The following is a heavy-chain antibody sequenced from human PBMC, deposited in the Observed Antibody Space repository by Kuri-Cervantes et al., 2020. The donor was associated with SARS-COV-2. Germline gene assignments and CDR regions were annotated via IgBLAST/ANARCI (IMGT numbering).Heavy chain of an antibody. Sequence: ESLKISCTVSGGSISSYYWSWIRQPPGKGLEWIGSIYYSGSTYYNPSLKSRVTISVDTSKNQFSLKLSSVTAADTAVYYCARLRLRLGELSHDYWGQGTLVTVSS. CDR2: IYYSGST. CDR3: ARLRLRLGELSHDY. D-gene: IGHD3-16*02. V-gene: IGHV4-59*12. CDR1: GGSISSYY. J-gene: IGHJ4*02.